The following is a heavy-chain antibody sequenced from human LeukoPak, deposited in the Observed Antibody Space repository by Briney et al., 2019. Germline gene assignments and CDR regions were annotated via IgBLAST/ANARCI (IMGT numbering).Heavy chain of an antibody. D-gene: IGHD4-11*01. J-gene: IGHJ5*02. CDR2: MNPNSGNT. CDR1: GYTFTSYD. CDR3: ARGQEDLITVTISNWFDP. Sequence: ASVKVSCKASGYTFTSYDINWVRQATGQGLEWMGWMNPNSGNTGYAQKFRGRVTMTRNTSISTAYMELSSLRSEDTAVYYCARGQEDLITVTISNWFDPWGQGTLVTVSS. V-gene: IGHV1-8*01.